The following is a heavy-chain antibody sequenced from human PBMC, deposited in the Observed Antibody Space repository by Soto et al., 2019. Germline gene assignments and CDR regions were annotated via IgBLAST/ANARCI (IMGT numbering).Heavy chain of an antibody. Sequence: ASVKVSCKASGYTFTSYAMHWVRQAPGQRLEWMGWINAGNGNTKYSQKFQGRVTITADKSTSTAYMELSSLRSEDTAVYYCARGLYARYAFDIWGQGTMVTVSS. CDR3: ARGLYARYAFDI. CDR2: INAGNGNT. J-gene: IGHJ3*02. CDR1: GYTFTSYA. V-gene: IGHV1-3*01. D-gene: IGHD3-16*01.